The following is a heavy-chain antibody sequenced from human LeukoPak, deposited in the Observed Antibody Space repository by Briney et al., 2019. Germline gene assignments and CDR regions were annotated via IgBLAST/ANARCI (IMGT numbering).Heavy chain of an antibody. D-gene: IGHD3-9*01. CDR2: VYRTGNT. CDR3: ARDDFEYSVHYGMDV. CDR1: GGSISAYY. J-gene: IGHJ6*02. V-gene: IGHV4-4*07. Sequence: SETLSLACSVSGGSISAYYWSWIRQPAGKGLEWIGRVYRTGNTNYNPSLQSRVTISVDTSKNQISLRLRSVTAADTAVYFCARDDFEYSVHYGMDVWGQGTAVTVSS.